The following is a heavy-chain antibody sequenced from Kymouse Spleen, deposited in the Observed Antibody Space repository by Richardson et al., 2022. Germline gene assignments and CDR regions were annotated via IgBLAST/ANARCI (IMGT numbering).Heavy chain of an antibody. D-gene: IGHD6-13*01. J-gene: IGHJ4*02. Sequence: QVQLQESGPGLVKPSETLSLTCTVSGGSISSYYWSWIRQPPGKGLEWIGYIYYSGSTNYNPSLKSRVTISVDTSKNQFSLKLSSVTAADTAVYYCAREDIAAAGPLFDYWGQGTLVTVSS. CDR2: IYYSGST. V-gene: IGHV4-59*01. CDR3: AREDIAAAGPLFDY. CDR1: GGSISSYY.